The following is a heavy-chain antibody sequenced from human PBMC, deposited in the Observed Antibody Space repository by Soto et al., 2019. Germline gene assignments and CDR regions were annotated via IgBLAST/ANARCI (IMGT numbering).Heavy chain of an antibody. D-gene: IGHD6-19*01. Sequence: PGGSLRLTCAASGFTFSDYYMSWIRQAPGKGLEWVSYISSSGSYTNYADSVKGRFTISRDDADNSLYLQMNSLRDEDTAVYYCARDRLARGIPVAGRIDYWGQGALVTVSS. CDR3: ARDRLARGIPVAGRIDY. CDR1: GFTFSDYY. CDR2: ISSSGSYT. V-gene: IGHV3-11*06. J-gene: IGHJ4*02.